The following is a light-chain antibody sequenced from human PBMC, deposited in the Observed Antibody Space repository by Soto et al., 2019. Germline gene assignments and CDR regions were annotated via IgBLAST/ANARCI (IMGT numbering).Light chain of an antibody. Sequence: EIVLTQSPTTLSLSPWERATLXXRASQSVSSYLAWYQQKPGQAPWXLIYDASNRATGIPARFSGRGSGTDFTLTISSLEPEDFAVYYCQQRSSAITFGQGTRLDIK. CDR1: QSVSSY. J-gene: IGKJ5*01. CDR2: DAS. CDR3: QQRSSAIT. V-gene: IGKV3-11*01.